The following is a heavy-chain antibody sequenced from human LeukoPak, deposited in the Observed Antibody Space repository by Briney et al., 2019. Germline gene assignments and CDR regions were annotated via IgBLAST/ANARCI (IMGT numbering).Heavy chain of an antibody. CDR3: ASRSFYDSSGYYSP. D-gene: IGHD3-22*01. Sequence: PSETLSLTCTVSGGSVSSNTYYWGWIRQPPGKGLEWIGTIYYSVNTYYNPSLKSRVTISVDTSKNQFSLKLSSVTAADTAVYCCASRSFYDSSGYYSPWGQGTMVTVSS. V-gene: IGHV4-39*07. CDR1: GGSVSSNTYY. CDR2: IYYSVNT. J-gene: IGHJ3*01.